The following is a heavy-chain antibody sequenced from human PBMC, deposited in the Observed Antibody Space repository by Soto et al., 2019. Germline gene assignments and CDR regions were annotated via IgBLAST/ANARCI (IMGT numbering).Heavy chain of an antibody. Sequence: QVQLVESRGGVVQPGRSLRLSCAASGFTFSSYGMHWVRQAPGKGLEWVAVISYDGSNKYYADSVKGRFTISRDNSKNTLYLQMNSLRAEDTAVYYCAKDLTAMALYYGMDVWGQGTTVTVSS. CDR2: ISYDGSNK. CDR3: AKDLTAMALYYGMDV. V-gene: IGHV3-30*18. CDR1: GFTFSSYG. D-gene: IGHD5-18*01. J-gene: IGHJ6*02.